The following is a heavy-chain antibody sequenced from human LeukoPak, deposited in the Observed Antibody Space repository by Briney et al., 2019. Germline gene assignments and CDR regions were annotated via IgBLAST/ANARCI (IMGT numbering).Heavy chain of an antibody. CDR3: ARARITIFGVASGWFDP. V-gene: IGHV3-66*02. Sequence: GGSLRLSCAASGFNVSSNYMSWVRQAPGKGLEWVSVIYSGGSTYYADSVKGRFTISSDNSKNTLYLQMNSLRAEDTAVYYCARARITIFGVASGWFDPWGQGTLVTVSS. J-gene: IGHJ5*02. D-gene: IGHD3-3*01. CDR2: IYSGGST. CDR1: GFNVSSNY.